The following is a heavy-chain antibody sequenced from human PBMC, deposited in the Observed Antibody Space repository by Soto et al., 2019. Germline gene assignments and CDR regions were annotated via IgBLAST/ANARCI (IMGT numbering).Heavy chain of an antibody. CDR1: GGSISSAAYC. V-gene: IGHV4-30-4*01. Sequence: QVQLQESGPRLVSPSQTLSLTCTVSGGSISSAAYCWSWIRQSPDKGLEWIGHISDGGTTYSSPSLKGRVTLSADTAETQVSLKLNSVSAADTGVYYCARGPSGDKVDYWGQGIHVTASS. D-gene: IGHD7-27*01. J-gene: IGHJ4*02. CDR2: ISDGGTT. CDR3: ARGPSGDKVDY.